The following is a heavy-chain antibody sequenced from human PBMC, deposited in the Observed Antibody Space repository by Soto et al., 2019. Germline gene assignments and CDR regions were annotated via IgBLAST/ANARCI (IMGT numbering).Heavy chain of an antibody. Sequence: GGSLRLSCAASGFTFSSYAMSWLRQAPGKGLEWVSAISGSGGSTYYADSVKGRFTISRDNSKNTLYLQMNSLRAKDTAAYYFAKDDFDYGDYLGWLDAWREGALVTVSS. CDR3: AKDDFDYGDYLGWLDA. CDR1: GFTFSSYA. J-gene: IGHJ5*02. CDR2: ISGSGGST. D-gene: IGHD4-17*01. V-gene: IGHV3-23*01.